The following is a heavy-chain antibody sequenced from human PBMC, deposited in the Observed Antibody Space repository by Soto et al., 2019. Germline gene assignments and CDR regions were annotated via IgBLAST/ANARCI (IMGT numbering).Heavy chain of an antibody. Sequence: EVQLVESGRGWVQPGGTLRLSCAASGYTFGDHYMDWVRQAPGKGLEWVGRTRNKANSYTTEYAASVKGRFTISRDDSKNSLYLQMNSLKTEDTAVYYCARGSYYDSSGYYWGQGTLVTVSS. CDR2: TRNKANSYTT. V-gene: IGHV3-72*01. CDR3: ARGSYYDSSGYY. CDR1: GYTFGDHY. J-gene: IGHJ4*02. D-gene: IGHD3-22*01.